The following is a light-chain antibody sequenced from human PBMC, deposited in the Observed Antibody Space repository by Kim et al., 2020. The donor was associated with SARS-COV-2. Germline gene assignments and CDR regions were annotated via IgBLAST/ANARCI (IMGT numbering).Light chain of an antibody. CDR3: AAWDDSLNVL. CDR1: TSNIGSHA. J-gene: IGLJ1*01. V-gene: IGLV1-44*01. Sequence: PGQRVTISCAGSTSNIGSHAVNWYQQLPGTAPKLLIYSNKERPSGVPDRFSASKSGTSASLAISGLQSEDEADYFCAAWDDSLNVLFGTGTKVTVL. CDR2: SNK.